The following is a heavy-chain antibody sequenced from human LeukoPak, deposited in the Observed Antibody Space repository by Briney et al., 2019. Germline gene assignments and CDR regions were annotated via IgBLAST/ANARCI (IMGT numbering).Heavy chain of an antibody. D-gene: IGHD4-11*01. J-gene: IGHJ4*02. V-gene: IGHV4-4*07. Sequence: SETLSLTCTVSGGSISSYYWSWIRQPAGKGLEWVGRIYTSGDTNYNPSLKNRVTMSIDTSKNQFSLKVYSVTAADPAVYYCARHTYRNYFDFWGQGALVTVSS. CDR1: GGSISSYY. CDR2: IYTSGDT. CDR3: ARHTYRNYFDF.